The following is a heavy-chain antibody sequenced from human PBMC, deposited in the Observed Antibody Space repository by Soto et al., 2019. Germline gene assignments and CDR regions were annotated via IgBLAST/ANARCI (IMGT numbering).Heavy chain of an antibody. CDR1: GGSFSGYY. Sequence: QVQLQQWGAGLLKPSETLSLTCAVYGGSFSGYYWSWLRQPPGKGLEWIGEINHSGSTNYNPSLKIRVTISVDTSKNQFSLKLSAVTAADTAVYYCARGPRFVVVVAATNFDYWGQGTLVTVSS. J-gene: IGHJ4*02. CDR2: INHSGST. D-gene: IGHD2-15*01. CDR3: ARGPRFVVVVAATNFDY. V-gene: IGHV4-34*01.